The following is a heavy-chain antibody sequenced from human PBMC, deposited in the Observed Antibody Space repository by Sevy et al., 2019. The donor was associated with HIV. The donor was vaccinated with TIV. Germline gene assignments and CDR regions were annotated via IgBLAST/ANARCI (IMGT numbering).Heavy chain of an antibody. CDR3: AGQEDSLHHYSAYHQFCYYFRMDD. Sequence: ASVKVSCSASGYTFTTYGISWVRQAPGQGLEWMGWISAYNGNTNYAQKCRGRVIMTTDTSTSTAYMELGRLTSDDTVVYEGAGQEDSLHHYSAYHQFCYYFRMDDWGTGTPVTVSS. V-gene: IGHV1-18*01. CDR2: ISAYNGNT. CDR1: GYTFTTYG. J-gene: IGHJ6*04. D-gene: IGHD3-16*01.